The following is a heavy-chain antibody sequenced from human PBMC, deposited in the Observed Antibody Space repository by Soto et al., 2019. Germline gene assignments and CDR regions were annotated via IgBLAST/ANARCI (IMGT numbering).Heavy chain of an antibody. Sequence: SETLSLTCTVSGGSISSYYWSWIRQPPGKGLEWIGYIYYSGSTNYNPSLKSRVTISVDTSKNQFSLKLRSVTAADTAVYYCASMGYHYGSGSYPLDYWGQGTLVTVSS. D-gene: IGHD3-10*01. CDR1: GGSISSYY. CDR3: ASMGYHYGSGSYPLDY. V-gene: IGHV4-59*08. CDR2: IYYSGST. J-gene: IGHJ4*02.